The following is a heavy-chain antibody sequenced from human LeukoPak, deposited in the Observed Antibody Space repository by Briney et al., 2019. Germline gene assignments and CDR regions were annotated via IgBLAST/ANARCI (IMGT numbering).Heavy chain of an antibody. CDR1: GGSFSGYY. Sequence: PSETLSLTCAVYGGSFSGYYWSWIRQPPGKGLEWIGEINHSGSTNYNPSLKSRVTISVDTSKNQFSLKLSSVTAADTAVYYCARERQYVYWGQGTLVTVSS. V-gene: IGHV4-34*01. D-gene: IGHD2-8*01. J-gene: IGHJ4*02. CDR2: INHSGST. CDR3: ARERQYVY.